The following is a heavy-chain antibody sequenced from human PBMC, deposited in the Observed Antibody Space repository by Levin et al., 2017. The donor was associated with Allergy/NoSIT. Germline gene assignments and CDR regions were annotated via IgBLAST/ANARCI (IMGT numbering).Heavy chain of an antibody. V-gene: IGHV4-31*03. Sequence: SETLSLTCTVSGGSISSGGYYWSWIRQHPGKGLEWIGYIYYSGSTYYNPSLKSRVTISVDTSKNQFSLKLSSVTAADTAVYYCAREPRGEIERAFDSWGQGTMVTVSS. D-gene: IGHD3-16*01. CDR2: IYYSGST. CDR1: GGSISSGGYY. J-gene: IGHJ3*02. CDR3: AREPRGEIERAFDS.